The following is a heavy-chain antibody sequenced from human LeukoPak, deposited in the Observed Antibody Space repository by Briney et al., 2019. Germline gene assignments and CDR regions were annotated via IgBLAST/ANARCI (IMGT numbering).Heavy chain of an antibody. CDR1: GFTFSSYS. Sequence: PGGSLRLSCAASGFTFSSYSMNWVRQAPGKGLEWVANIKQDGSEKYYVDSVKGRFTISRDNAKNSLFLQMNSLRAEDTAIYYCARYQLISLFWFDPWGQGTLVTVSS. CDR2: IKQDGSEK. CDR3: ARYQLISLFWFDP. V-gene: IGHV3-7*01. D-gene: IGHD2-2*01. J-gene: IGHJ5*02.